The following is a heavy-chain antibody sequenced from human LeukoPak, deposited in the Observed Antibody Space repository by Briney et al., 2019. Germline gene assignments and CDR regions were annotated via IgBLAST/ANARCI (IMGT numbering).Heavy chain of an antibody. J-gene: IGHJ4*02. CDR3: ARGYCSGGSCYLDC. CDR1: GFTFSSYG. D-gene: IGHD2-15*01. CDR2: ISYDGSNK. V-gene: IGHV3-30*03. Sequence: GGSLRLSCAASGFTFSSYGMHWVRQAPGKGLEWVAVISYDGSNKYYADSVKGRFTISRDNSKNTLYLQMNSLRAEDTAVYYCARGYCSGGSCYLDCWGQGTPVTVSS.